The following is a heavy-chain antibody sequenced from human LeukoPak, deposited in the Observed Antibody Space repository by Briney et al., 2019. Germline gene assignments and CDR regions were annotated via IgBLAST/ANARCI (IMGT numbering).Heavy chain of an antibody. J-gene: IGHJ4*02. CDR3: AREEMATTAVDY. V-gene: IGHV3-74*01. CDR2: INSDGSST. Sequence: GGSLRLSCAASGFTFSTFAMIWVRQPPGKGLVWVSRINSDGSSTSYADSVKGRFTISRDNAKNTLYLQMNSLRAEDTAVYYCAREEMATTAVDYWGQGTLVTVSS. D-gene: IGHD5-24*01. CDR1: GFTFSTFA.